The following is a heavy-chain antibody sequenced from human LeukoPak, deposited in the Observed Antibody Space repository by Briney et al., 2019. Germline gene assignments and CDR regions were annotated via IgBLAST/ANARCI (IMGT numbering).Heavy chain of an antibody. V-gene: IGHV4-4*07. CDR1: GGSISSYY. D-gene: IGHD6-13*01. CDR2: IYTSGST. J-gene: IGHJ5*02. CDR3: ARDRPYSSSWYWFDL. Sequence: SETLSLTCTVSGGSISSYYWSWIRQPAGKGLEWVGRIYTSGSTKYNPSLKSRVTISVDTSKKQFSLKLSSVTAADTAVYYCARDRPYSSSWYWFDLWGQGTLVTVSS.